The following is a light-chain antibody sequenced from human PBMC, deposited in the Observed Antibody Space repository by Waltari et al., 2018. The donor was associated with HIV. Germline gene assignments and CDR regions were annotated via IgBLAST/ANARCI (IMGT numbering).Light chain of an antibody. J-gene: IGKJ1*01. CDR1: QSIFYSSKNANF. CDR3: QQYDSTPPT. V-gene: IGKV4-1*01. Sequence: DIVMTQSPHPLALSLGERATINCKSSQSIFYSSKNANFLAWYQQKPGQSPKLPIYWASTRASGVPDRFSGSGSSTDFTLSISSLQSEDVAVYFCQQYDSTPPTFGQGTRVEIK. CDR2: WAS.